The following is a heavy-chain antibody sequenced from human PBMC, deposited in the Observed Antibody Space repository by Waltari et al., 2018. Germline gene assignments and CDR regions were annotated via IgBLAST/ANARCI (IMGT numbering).Heavy chain of an antibody. J-gene: IGHJ4*02. Sequence: QVQLLQSGAEVKKPGAPVKVSCKASGYTFTSYATNRVRQATGQGLEWMGWMNPNSGNTGYAQKFQGRVTMTRNTSISTAYMELSSLRSEDTAVYYCARDGLRFGELLPDYWGQGTLVTVSS. CDR2: MNPNSGNT. V-gene: IGHV1-8*01. CDR3: ARDGLRFGELLPDY. CDR1: GYTFTSYA. D-gene: IGHD3-10*01.